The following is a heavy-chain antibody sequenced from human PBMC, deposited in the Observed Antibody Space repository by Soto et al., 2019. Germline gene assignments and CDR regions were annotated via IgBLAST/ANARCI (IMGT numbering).Heavy chain of an antibody. J-gene: IGHJ6*02. CDR1: GFTFSSSG. CDR2: IWYDGTNK. CDR3: AKSSAAAAGIMDV. D-gene: IGHD6-13*01. Sequence: GGSLRLSCAASGFTFSSSGMHWVRQAPGKGLEWAAVIWYDGTNKYYGDSVKGRFTISRDNSKNTLYLPMNSLRAEDTAVYYCAKSSAAAAGIMDVWGQGTTVTVSS. V-gene: IGHV3-30*02.